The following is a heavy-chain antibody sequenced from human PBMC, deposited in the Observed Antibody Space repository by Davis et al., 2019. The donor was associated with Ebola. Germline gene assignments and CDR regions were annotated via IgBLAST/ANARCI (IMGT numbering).Heavy chain of an antibody. Sequence: AASVKVSCKASGYTFTTYYMVWVRQAPGQGLEWMGIINPSDGDTRYAQKFQGRVTMTRDTSTNTVYMDLSSLRSEDTAVYYCARHVYGDFWYFDLWGRGTRVTVSS. D-gene: IGHD4-17*01. J-gene: IGHJ2*01. CDR3: ARHVYGDFWYFDL. V-gene: IGHV1-46*01. CDR2: INPSDGDT. CDR1: GYTFTTYY.